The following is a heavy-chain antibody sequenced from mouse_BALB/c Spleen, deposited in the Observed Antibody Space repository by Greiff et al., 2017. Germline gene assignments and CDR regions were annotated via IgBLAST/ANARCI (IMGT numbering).Heavy chain of an antibody. D-gene: IGHD2-1*01. CDR3: TRCYYGNSYAMDY. V-gene: IGHV1S81*02. Sequence: QVQLKESGAELVKPGASVKLSCKASGYTFTSYYMYWVKQRPGQGLEWIGEINPSNGGTNFNEKFKSKATLTVDKSSSTAYMQLSSLTSEDSAVYYCTRCYYGNSYAMDYWGQGTSVTVSS. J-gene: IGHJ4*01. CDR2: INPSNGGT. CDR1: GYTFTSYY.